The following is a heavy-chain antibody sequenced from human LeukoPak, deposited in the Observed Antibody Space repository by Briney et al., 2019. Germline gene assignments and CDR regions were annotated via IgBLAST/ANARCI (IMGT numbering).Heavy chain of an antibody. V-gene: IGHV3-23*01. D-gene: IGHD2-21*02. CDR3: ARESDCGGDCYSRGILDY. J-gene: IGHJ4*02. CDR1: GFTFSSYA. CDR2: ISGSGGST. Sequence: GGSLRLSCAASGFTFSSYAMSWVRQAPVKGLEWVSAISGSGGSTYYADSVKGRFTISRDNSKNTLYLQMNSLRAEDTAVYYCARESDCGGDCYSRGILDYWGQGTLVTVSS.